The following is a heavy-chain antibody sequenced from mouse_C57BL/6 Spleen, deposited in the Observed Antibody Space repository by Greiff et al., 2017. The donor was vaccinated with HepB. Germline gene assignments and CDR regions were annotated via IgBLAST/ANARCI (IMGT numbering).Heavy chain of an antibody. V-gene: IGHV7-3*01. D-gene: IGHD6-5*01. CDR3: ARRLYAMDY. CDR1: GFTFTDYY. Sequence: EVKLEESGGGLVQPGGSLSLSCAASGFTFTDYYMSWVRQPPGKALEWLGFIRNKANGYTTEYSASVKGRFTISRDNSQSILYLQMNALRAEDSATYYCARRLYAMDYWGQGTSVTVSS. J-gene: IGHJ4*01. CDR2: IRNKANGYTT.